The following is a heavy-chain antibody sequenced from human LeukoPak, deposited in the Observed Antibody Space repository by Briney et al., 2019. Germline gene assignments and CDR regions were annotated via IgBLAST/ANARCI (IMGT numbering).Heavy chain of an antibody. V-gene: IGHV1-46*01. CDR2: INPSGGST. Sequence: ASVKVSCKASGYTFTGYYMHWVRQAPGQGLEWMGIINPSGGSTSYAQKFQGRVTMTRDTSTSTVYMELSSLRSEDTAVYYCARDQIYGSGSYYPGKFDYWGQGTLVTVSS. CDR1: GYTFTGYY. CDR3: ARDQIYGSGSYYPGKFDY. D-gene: IGHD3-10*01. J-gene: IGHJ4*02.